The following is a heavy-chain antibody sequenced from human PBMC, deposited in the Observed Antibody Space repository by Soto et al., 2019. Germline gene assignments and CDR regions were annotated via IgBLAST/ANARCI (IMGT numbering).Heavy chain of an antibody. CDR1: NASSSGFY. Sequence: PSETLSLTCTVSNASSSGFYWSWIRKSAGKGLEWIGRIYATGTTDYNPSLKSRVMMSVDTSKKQFSLKLRSVTAADTAVYYCVRDGTKTLRDWFDPWGQGISVTVSS. D-gene: IGHD1-1*01. V-gene: IGHV4-4*07. CDR3: VRDGTKTLRDWFDP. J-gene: IGHJ5*02. CDR2: IYATGTT.